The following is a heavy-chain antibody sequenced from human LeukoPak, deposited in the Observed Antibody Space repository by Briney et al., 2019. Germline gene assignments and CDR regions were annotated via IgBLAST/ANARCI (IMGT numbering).Heavy chain of an antibody. D-gene: IGHD3-22*01. Sequence: SVKVSCKASGGTFSSYAISWVRQAPGRGLEWMGGIIPIFGTANYAQKFQGRVTITTDESTSTAYMELSSLRSEDTAVYYCASSYDSSGPSADWGQGTLVTVSS. CDR2: IIPIFGTA. J-gene: IGHJ4*02. CDR3: ASSYDSSGPSAD. V-gene: IGHV1-69*05. CDR1: GGTFSSYA.